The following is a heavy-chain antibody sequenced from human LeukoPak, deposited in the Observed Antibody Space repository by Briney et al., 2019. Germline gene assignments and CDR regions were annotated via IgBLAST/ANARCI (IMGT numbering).Heavy chain of an antibody. CDR1: GGSISSSSYY. CDR3: ARLSMVRGATFFDY. J-gene: IGHJ4*02. CDR2: IYYSGST. Sequence: SETLSLTCTVSGGSISSSSYYWGWIRQPPGKGLEWIGSIYYSGSTYYNPSLKSRVTISVDTSKNQFSLKLSSVTAADTAVYYCARLSMVRGATFFDYWGQGTLVTVSS. V-gene: IGHV4-39*01. D-gene: IGHD3-10*01.